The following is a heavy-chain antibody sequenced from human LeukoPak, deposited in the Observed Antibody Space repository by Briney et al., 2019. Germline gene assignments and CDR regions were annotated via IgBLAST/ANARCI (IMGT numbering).Heavy chain of an antibody. CDR2: ISYDGSNK. Sequence: GGSLRLSCSASGFTFSSYALHWVRQAPGKGLEWVAVISYDGSNKYYADSVKCRFTISRDNSKNTLYLQMNSLRAEDTAVYYCAKDIVVVPAAIDYCYYYGMDVWGQGTTVTVSS. V-gene: IGHV3-30*04. D-gene: IGHD2-2*01. CDR3: AKDIVVVPAAIDYCYYYGMDV. J-gene: IGHJ6*02. CDR1: GFTFSSYA.